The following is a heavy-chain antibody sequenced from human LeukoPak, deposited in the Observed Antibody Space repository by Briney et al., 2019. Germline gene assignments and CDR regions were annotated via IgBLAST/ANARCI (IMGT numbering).Heavy chain of an antibody. CDR1: GFTFSTYS. CDR3: ARSTLIAPRGAFDF. J-gene: IGHJ3*01. D-gene: IGHD2-21*01. Sequence: PGGSLRLSCAASGFTFSTYSMNWVRQAPGKGLEWVSSISSSSSYIYYTNSVKGRFTISRDNAKNLLFLQMNSLRAEDTAVYYCARSTLIAPRGAFDFWGQGTMVSVSP. V-gene: IGHV3-21*01. CDR2: ISSSSSYI.